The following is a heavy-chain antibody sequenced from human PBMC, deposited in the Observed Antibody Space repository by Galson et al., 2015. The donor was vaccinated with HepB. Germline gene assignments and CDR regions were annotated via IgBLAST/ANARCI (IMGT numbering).Heavy chain of an antibody. J-gene: IGHJ5*02. CDR3: ANSGSTSCYTT. D-gene: IGHD2-2*02. CDR1: GYTFTGYY. Sequence: SVKVSCKASGYTFTGYYIHWVRQAPGQGLEWMGWINPNSGGTSYAQKFQGRVTMTRDTSISTAYMELSRLTSDDTAVYYCANSGSTSCYTTWGQGTLVTVSS. V-gene: IGHV1-2*02. CDR2: INPNSGGT.